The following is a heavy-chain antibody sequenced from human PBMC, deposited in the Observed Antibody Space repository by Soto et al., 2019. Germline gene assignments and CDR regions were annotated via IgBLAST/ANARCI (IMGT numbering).Heavy chain of an antibody. CDR2: INPRDDTI. V-gene: IGHV1-46*03. J-gene: IGHJ4*01. Sequence: ASVKVSCKASGYTFGSYYMHWVRQAPGQGLGWMGIINPRDDTISYAQKFQGIVFMSKDTSTSTVYMELSSLRSDDTAVYFCSRVGPTYFQDSSGDYDAYWG. D-gene: IGHD3-22*01. CDR1: GYTFGSYY. CDR3: SRVGPTYFQDSSGDYDAY.